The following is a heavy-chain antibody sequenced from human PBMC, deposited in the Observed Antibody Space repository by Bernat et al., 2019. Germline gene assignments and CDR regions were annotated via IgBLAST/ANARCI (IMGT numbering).Heavy chain of an antibody. CDR3: ARGVRRYYYYGMDV. CDR1: GFTFSSYA. V-gene: IGHV3-30-3*01. CDR2: ISYDGSNK. D-gene: IGHD2-21*01. J-gene: IGHJ6*02. Sequence: QVQLVESGGGVVQPGRSLRLSCAASGFTFSSYAMHWVRQAPGKGLEWVAVISYDGSNKYYADSVTGRFTISRDNSKNTLYLQMNSLRAEDTAVYYCARGVRRYYYYGMDVWGQGTTVTVSS.